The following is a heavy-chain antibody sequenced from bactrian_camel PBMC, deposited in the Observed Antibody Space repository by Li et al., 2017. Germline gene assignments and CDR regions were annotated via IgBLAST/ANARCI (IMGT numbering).Heavy chain of an antibody. CDR1: GFTSSGSHW. CDR2: IYSGRDIT. D-gene: IGHD5*01. J-gene: IGHJ4*01. V-gene: IGHV3S6*01. Sequence: HVQLVESGGGTVQTGESLRLSCAASGFTSSGSHWVDWVRQAPGKGLEWVSSIYSGRDITGYADTVKGRFTISRDNAKNTVYLQMDALKSEDTALYSCCTDRMVGHCGRGTQVTVS. CDR3: CTDRMVGH.